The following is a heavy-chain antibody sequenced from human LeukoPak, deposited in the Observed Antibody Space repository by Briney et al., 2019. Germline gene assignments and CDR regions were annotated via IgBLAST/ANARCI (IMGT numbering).Heavy chain of an antibody. CDR1: GFTFSSYW. Sequence: PGGSLRLSCAASGFTFSSYWMHWVRQAPGKWLVWVSRINSDGNSTNYADSVKGRFTISRDNAKNTLYLQMNSLRAEDTAVYYCASDFWSGYYTPMGVNYWGQGTLVTVSS. V-gene: IGHV3-74*01. D-gene: IGHD3-3*01. CDR3: ASDFWSGYYTPMGVNY. J-gene: IGHJ4*02. CDR2: INSDGNST.